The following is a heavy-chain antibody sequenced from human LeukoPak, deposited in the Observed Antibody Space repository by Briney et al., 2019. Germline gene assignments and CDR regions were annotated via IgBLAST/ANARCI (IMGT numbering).Heavy chain of an antibody. CDR2: TNSDGSIT. Sequence: QTGGSLRLSCAASEFTFSNYWMHWVRQAPGKGLVWVSRTNSDGSITSYADSVKGRFTIYRDNAKNTLYLQMNSLRAEDTAVYYCARERAAADDSLDYWGQGTLVTVSS. V-gene: IGHV3-74*01. CDR1: EFTFSNYW. CDR3: ARERAAADDSLDY. D-gene: IGHD6-13*01. J-gene: IGHJ4*02.